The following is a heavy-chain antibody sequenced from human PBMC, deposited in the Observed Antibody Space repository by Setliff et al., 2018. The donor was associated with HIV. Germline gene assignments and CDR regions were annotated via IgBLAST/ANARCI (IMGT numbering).Heavy chain of an antibody. Sequence: HPGGSLRLSCVASGFTFSSYSMYWVRQAPGKGLEYVSAISTNGGSTYYADSVKGRFTVSRDNSKSTLYLQMGSLRAEDMAVYYCARDAEVGTTYFDYWGQGTLVTVSS. D-gene: IGHD1-26*01. V-gene: IGHV3-64*02. CDR1: GFTFSSYS. CDR2: ISTNGGST. CDR3: ARDAEVGTTYFDY. J-gene: IGHJ4*02.